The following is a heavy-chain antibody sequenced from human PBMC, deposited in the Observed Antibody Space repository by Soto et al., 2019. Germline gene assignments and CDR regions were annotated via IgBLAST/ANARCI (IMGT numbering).Heavy chain of an antibody. D-gene: IGHD4-17*01. J-gene: IGHJ6*02. CDR1: GGTFSSYA. Sequence: QVQLVQSGAEVKKPGSSVKVSCKASGGTFSSYAISWVRQAPGQGLEWMEGIIPIFGTANYAQKFQGRVTITADESTSTAYMELSSLRSEDTAVYYCARSDYGDIYYYYGMDVWGQGTTVTVSS. V-gene: IGHV1-69*01. CDR2: IIPIFGTA. CDR3: ARSDYGDIYYYYGMDV.